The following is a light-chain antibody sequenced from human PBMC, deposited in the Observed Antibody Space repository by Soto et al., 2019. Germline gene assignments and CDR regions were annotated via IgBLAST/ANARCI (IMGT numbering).Light chain of an antibody. J-gene: IGKJ1*01. Sequence: EVGLTQSPGSLSLSPGQRATLSCRASQSVDSTFFAWYQKTPGQAPRLLIYGASKRATGIPDRFSGSGSRTDFTLIISRLEPEDFAVYYCQHYMSSVTFGQGTKVEIK. CDR1: QSVDSTF. CDR2: GAS. CDR3: QHYMSSVT. V-gene: IGKV3-20*01.